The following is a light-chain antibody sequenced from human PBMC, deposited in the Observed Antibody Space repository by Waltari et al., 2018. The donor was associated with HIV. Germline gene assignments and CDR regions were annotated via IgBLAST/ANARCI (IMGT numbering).Light chain of an antibody. CDR3: QSYDSNGLILV. V-gene: IGLV6-57*03. CDR2: EDN. Sequence: NFLMPQPPSVSESAARTTTISCSRSSSSISHNYLQCFQQRPGSAPPSVIYEDNRRPSGVPDRFSGSIDSSSNSASLTISGLQTEDEADYYCQSYDSNGLILVFGGGTKLTVL. CDR1: SSSISHNY. J-gene: IGLJ3*02.